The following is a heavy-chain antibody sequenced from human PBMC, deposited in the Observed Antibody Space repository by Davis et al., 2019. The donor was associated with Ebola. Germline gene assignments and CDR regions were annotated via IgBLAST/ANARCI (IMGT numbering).Heavy chain of an antibody. CDR2: INTNTGNP. Sequence: ASVKVSCKASGYTFTSYAMNWVRQAPGQGLEWMGWINTNTGNPTYAQGFTGRFVFSLDTSVSTAYLQISSLKAEDTAVYYCARGHEFSSSRWGWFDPWGQGTLVTVSS. V-gene: IGHV7-4-1*02. J-gene: IGHJ5*02. D-gene: IGHD6-13*01. CDR1: GYTFTSYA. CDR3: ARGHEFSSSRWGWFDP.